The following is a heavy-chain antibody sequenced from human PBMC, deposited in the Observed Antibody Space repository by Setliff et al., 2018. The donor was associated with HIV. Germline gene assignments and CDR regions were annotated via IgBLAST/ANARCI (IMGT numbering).Heavy chain of an antibody. V-gene: IGHV1-3*01. D-gene: IGHD3-10*01. Sequence: SVKVSCKASGYTFTSYVMHWVRQALGQRLEWMGWINAGNGNTKYSQKFQGRVTFTRDTSASTAYMELSSLRSEDTAVYYCAREGKFRYYYYMDVWGKGTTVTVSS. CDR2: INAGNGNT. CDR1: GYTFTSYV. J-gene: IGHJ6*03. CDR3: AREGKFRYYYYMDV.